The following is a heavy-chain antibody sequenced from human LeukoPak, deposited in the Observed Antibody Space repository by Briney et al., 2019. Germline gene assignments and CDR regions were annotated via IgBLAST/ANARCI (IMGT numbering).Heavy chain of an antibody. CDR1: GYTFTGYY. D-gene: IGHD5-24*01. V-gene: IGHV1-2*02. CDR3: ARDQGGWLQLSDY. J-gene: IGHJ3*01. Sequence: GASVKVSCKASGYTFTGYYMHWVRQAPGQGLEWMGGINPNSGGTNYAQKFQGRVTMTRDTSISTAYMELSRLRSDDTAVYYCARDQGGWLQLSDYWGQGTMVTVSS. CDR2: INPNSGGT.